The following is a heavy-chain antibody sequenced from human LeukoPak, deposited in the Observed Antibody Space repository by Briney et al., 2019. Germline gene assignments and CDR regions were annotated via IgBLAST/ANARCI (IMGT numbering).Heavy chain of an antibody. J-gene: IGHJ3*02. V-gene: IGHV3-30*11. CDR2: MAYDGRNK. D-gene: IGHD6-13*01. Sequence: PGGSLRLSCAASGVAFSSYVVTWVGGAAGTGGGGGAVMAYDGRNKYYADSVKGRFTISRDNSKNTLYLQMNSLRAEDTAVYYCARAVGRIAAAWKAFDIWGQGTMVTVSS. CDR1: GVAFSSYV. CDR3: ARAVGRIAAAWKAFDI.